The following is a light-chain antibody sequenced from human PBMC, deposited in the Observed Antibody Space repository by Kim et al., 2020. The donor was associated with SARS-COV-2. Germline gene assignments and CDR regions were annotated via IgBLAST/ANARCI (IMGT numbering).Light chain of an antibody. J-gene: IGKJ2*01. CDR3: QQYGSSPKYT. V-gene: IGKV3-20*01. CDR2: GAS. CDR1: QSVSSNY. Sequence: SPGERAPPSCRASQSVSSNYLAWYQQKPGQAPRLLIYGASTRATGIPDRFRGSGSGTDFTLTISRLEPEDFAVYYCQQYGSSPKYTFGQGTKLEIK.